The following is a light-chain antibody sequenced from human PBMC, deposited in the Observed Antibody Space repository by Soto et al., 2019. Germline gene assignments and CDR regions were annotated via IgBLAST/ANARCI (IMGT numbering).Light chain of an antibody. CDR2: EDN. CDR1: IGSIASNY. CDR3: QSYDSSNVV. Sequence: NFMLTQPHSVSESPGKTVTISCTGSIGSIASNYVQWYQQRPGSAPTTVIYEDNQRPSEVPDRFYGSIDSSSNSASLTISGLKTEDEADYYCQSYDSSNVVFGGGTKLTVL. J-gene: IGLJ2*01. V-gene: IGLV6-57*02.